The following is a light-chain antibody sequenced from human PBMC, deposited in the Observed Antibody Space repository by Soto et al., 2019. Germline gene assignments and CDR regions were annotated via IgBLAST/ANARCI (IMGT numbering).Light chain of an antibody. Sequence: QSALTQPASVSGSPGQSITISCTGTSSDVGRYNYVSWSQQHPGKAPKLMIFEVSTRPSGVSNRFSGSKSGNRASLTISGLQIEDEADYYCCSYTSSTSAVFGGGTKLTVL. CDR1: SSDVGRYNY. J-gene: IGLJ2*01. CDR3: CSYTSSTSAV. V-gene: IGLV2-14*01. CDR2: EVS.